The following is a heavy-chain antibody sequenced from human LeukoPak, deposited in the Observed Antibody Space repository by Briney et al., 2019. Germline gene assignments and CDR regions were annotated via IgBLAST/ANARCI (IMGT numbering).Heavy chain of an antibody. V-gene: IGHV3-23*01. J-gene: IGHJ4*02. CDR3: AKVPNYYDSSGYYYYDY. CDR1: GFTFSSYW. D-gene: IGHD3-22*01. CDR2: ISGSGGST. Sequence: PGGSLRLSCAASGFTFSSYWMSWVRQAPGKGLEWVSAISGSGGSTYYADSVKGRFTISRDNSKNTLYLQMNSLRAEDTAVYYCAKVPNYYDSSGYYYYDYWGQGTLVTVSS.